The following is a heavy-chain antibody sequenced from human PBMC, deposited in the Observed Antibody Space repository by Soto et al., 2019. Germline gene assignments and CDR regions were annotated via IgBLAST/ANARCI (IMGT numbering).Heavy chain of an antibody. CDR3: ARDPGRAVAGRGGRYYFDY. Sequence: SETLSLTCTVSGGSISSYYWSWIRQPPGKGLEWIGYIYYSGSTNYNPSLKSRVTISVDTSKNQFSLKLSSVTAADTAVYYCARDPGRAVAGRGGRYYFDYWGQGTLVTVSS. V-gene: IGHV4-59*01. CDR2: IYYSGST. D-gene: IGHD6-19*01. CDR1: GGSISSYY. J-gene: IGHJ4*02.